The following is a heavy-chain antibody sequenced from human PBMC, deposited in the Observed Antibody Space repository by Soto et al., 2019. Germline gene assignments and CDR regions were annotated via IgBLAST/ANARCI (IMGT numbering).Heavy chain of an antibody. Sequence: GGSLRLSCRASGSTFKNYAMTWVRKCPGKGLQWVSLMTGGGTTDYADSAKGRFIISRDNSKNTLSLQMHNLRADDTALYYCAKLKGGLGRFYGLDAWGQGTMVTVSS. V-gene: IGHV3-23*01. J-gene: IGHJ6*02. CDR1: GSTFKNYA. CDR3: AKLKGGLGRFYGLDA. CDR2: MTGGGTT. D-gene: IGHD3-3*01.